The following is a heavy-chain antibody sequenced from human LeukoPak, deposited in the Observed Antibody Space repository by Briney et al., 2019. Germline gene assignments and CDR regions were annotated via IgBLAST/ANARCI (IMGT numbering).Heavy chain of an antibody. J-gene: IGHJ3*02. Sequence: PGGSLRLSCAASGFTFSGYSMNWVRQAPGKGLEWVSSISSSSSYIYYADSVKGRFTISRDNAKNSLYLQMNSLRAEDTAVYYCARCGYSGYDDAFDIWGQGTMVTVSS. CDR3: ARCGYSGYDDAFDI. CDR2: ISSSSSYI. D-gene: IGHD5-12*01. V-gene: IGHV3-21*01. CDR1: GFTFSGYS.